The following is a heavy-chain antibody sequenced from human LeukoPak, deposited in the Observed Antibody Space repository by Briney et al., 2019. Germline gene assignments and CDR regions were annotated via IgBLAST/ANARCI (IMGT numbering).Heavy chain of an antibody. J-gene: IGHJ4*02. V-gene: IGHV3-74*01. CDR2: INSDGSWT. Sequence: AGGSLRLSCAASGNYWMHWVRQVPGKGLVWVSHINSDGSWTSYADSVKGRFTISRDNAKNSLFLQMNSLRAEDTAVYYCARDNGWSADFWGQGTLVTVSS. CDR3: ARDNGWSADF. CDR1: GNYW. D-gene: IGHD2-15*01.